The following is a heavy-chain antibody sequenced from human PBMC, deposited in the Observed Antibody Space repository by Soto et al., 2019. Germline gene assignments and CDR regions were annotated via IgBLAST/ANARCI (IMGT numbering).Heavy chain of an antibody. CDR3: ARMNVDSYQFYYPMDV. V-gene: IGHV2-26*01. D-gene: IGHD4-17*01. CDR1: GFSVTTGKRG. CDR2: IFSDNER. Sequence: SGPTLVNPTETLTLTCTVSGFSVTTGKRGVSLIRQPPGKALEWLAHIFSDNERSYSTSLQGRLTISKDTSGSQVVLSMTNVDPVDTATYYCARMNVDSYQFYYPMDVWGQGTTVTFYS. J-gene: IGHJ6*02.